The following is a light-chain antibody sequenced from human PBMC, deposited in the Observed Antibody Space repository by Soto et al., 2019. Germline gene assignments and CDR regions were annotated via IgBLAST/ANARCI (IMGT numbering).Light chain of an antibody. V-gene: IGKV1-5*03. CDR3: QHNTNYWT. Sequence: DIQMTQSPSTLSASVGDRVTITCRASQSISTWLAWYQQKPGQAPKVLIYKASTLKSGVPSRFSGSGSGTEFTLTISSLQPDDFATYYCQHNTNYWTFGQGTKVEIK. J-gene: IGKJ1*01. CDR1: QSISTW. CDR2: KAS.